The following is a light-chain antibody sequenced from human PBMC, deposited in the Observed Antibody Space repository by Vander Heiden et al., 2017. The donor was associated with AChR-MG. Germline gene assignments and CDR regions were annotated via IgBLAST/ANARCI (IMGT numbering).Light chain of an antibody. V-gene: IGLV1-40*01. CDR3: QSYDSSLSGYVV. CDR2: GNS. J-gene: IGLJ2*01. CDR1: SSNIGAGYD. Sequence: QSVLTQPTSVSGAPGQRVTISCTGSSSNIGAGYDVHWYQQLPGTAPKLLSYGNSNRPSGVPDRFSGSKSGTSASLAITGLQAEDEADYYCQSYDSSLSGYVVFGGGTKLTVL.